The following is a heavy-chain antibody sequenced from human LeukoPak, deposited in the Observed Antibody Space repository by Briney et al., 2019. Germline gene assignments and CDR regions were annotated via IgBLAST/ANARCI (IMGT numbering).Heavy chain of an antibody. CDR1: GFTFSSYA. D-gene: IGHD3-3*01. Sequence: GSLRLSCAASGFTFSSYAMHWVRQPPGKGLEWIGEIFHSGSTNYNPSLKSRVRMSVDTSKSDFSLQLTSVTAADTAVYYCASGGLVSRYLEYWGQGTLVTVSS. CDR2: IFHSGST. CDR3: ASGGLVSRYLEY. V-gene: IGHV4-34*12. J-gene: IGHJ4*02.